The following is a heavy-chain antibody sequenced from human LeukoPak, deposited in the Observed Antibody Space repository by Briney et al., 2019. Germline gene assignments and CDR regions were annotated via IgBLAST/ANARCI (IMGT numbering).Heavy chain of an antibody. CDR3: AKDQITLSVLDY. CDR2: ITGSGGST. Sequence: GGSLRLSCAASGFTFSSYAMSWVRQAPGKGLEWVSAITGSGGSTYYADFVKGRFTISRDNSKNTLYLQMNSLRAEDTAVYYCAKDQITLSVLDYWGQGTLVTVSS. CDR1: GFTFSSYA. V-gene: IGHV3-23*01. J-gene: IGHJ4*02. D-gene: IGHD1-20*01.